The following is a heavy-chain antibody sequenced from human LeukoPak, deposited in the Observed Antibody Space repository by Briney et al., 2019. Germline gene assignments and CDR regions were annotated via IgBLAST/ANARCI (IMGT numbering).Heavy chain of an antibody. V-gene: IGHV3-74*01. J-gene: IGHJ5*02. CDR2: INGDGSST. Sequence: GGSLRLSCAASGFTFGTYWMHWVRQAPGKGLVWVSRINGDGSSTSYADSVKGRFTISRDNAKNTLYLQMNSLRAEDTAVYYCAGDREGPYNWFDPWGQGTLVVVSS. CDR1: GFTFGTYW. CDR3: AGDREGPYNWFDP. D-gene: IGHD1-26*01.